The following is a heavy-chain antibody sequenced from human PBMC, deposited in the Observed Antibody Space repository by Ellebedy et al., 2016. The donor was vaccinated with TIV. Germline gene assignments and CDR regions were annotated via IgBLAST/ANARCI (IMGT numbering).Heavy chain of an antibody. CDR3: ARVGAPSGRNGFDN. CDR1: GFTFHDYT. Sequence: GESLKISCAAPGFTFHDYTMLWVRPAPGRGLEWVSLINWDGSYTYYADSVRGRFTISRDNAKNTRHLQMNSLRAEDTDVYYCARVGAPSGRNGFDNWGQGTLVTVSS. J-gene: IGHJ4*02. V-gene: IGHV3-43*01. CDR2: INWDGSYT. D-gene: IGHD1-26*01.